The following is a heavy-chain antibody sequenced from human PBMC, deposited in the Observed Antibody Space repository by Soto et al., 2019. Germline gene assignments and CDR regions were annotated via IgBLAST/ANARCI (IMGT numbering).Heavy chain of an antibody. CDR3: ARGRGDFWSGYYGNYYYYGMDV. CDR2: IYPGDSDT. J-gene: IGHJ6*02. D-gene: IGHD3-3*01. Sequence: PGESLKISCKGSGYSFTSYWIGWVRQMPGKGLEWMGIIYPGDSDTRYSPSFQGQVTISADKSISTAYLQWSSLKASDTAMYYCARGRGDFWSGYYGNYYYYGMDVWGQGTTVTVSS. CDR1: GYSFTSYW. V-gene: IGHV5-51*01.